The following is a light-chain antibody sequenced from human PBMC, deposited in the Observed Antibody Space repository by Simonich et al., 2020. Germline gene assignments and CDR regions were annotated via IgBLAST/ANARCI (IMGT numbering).Light chain of an antibody. J-gene: IGKJ1*01. CDR3: QQYNSYWT. Sequence: DIQMTQSPSTLSASVGDRATITCRASQSISSWLAWYQQKPGKAPKLLIYKASSLESGVPSRFSGSGSGTAFTLTISSLQPDDFATYYCQQYNSYWTFGQGTKVEIK. CDR2: KAS. V-gene: IGKV1-5*03. CDR1: QSISSW.